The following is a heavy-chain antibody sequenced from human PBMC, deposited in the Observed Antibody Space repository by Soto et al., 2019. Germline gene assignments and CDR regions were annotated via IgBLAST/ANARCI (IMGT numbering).Heavy chain of an antibody. CDR3: ARGLSSFDSWQLGGAYYFDY. CDR2: ISYDGSNK. D-gene: IGHD1-1*01. J-gene: IGHJ4*02. CDR1: VFTFSSYA. V-gene: IGHV3-30-3*01. Sequence: GSLRLSGAASVFTFSSYAMHWVRQAPGKGLEWVAVISYDGSNKYYADSVKGRFTISRDNSKNTLYLQMNSLRAEDTAVYYCARGLSSFDSWQLGGAYYFDYWGQGTLVTVSS.